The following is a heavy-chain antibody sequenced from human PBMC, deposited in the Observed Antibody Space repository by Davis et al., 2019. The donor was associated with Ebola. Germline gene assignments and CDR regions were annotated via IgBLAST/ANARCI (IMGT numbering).Heavy chain of an antibody. J-gene: IGHJ4*02. CDR3: AREAGRSDGYNSNFDY. Sequence: SVKVSRKASGYTFPSYGISWVRQAPGQGLEWMGIINPSGGSKSYAQKFQGRVTMTRDTSTSTVYMELSSLSNEETAVYYCAREAGRSDGYNSNFDYWGQGTLVTVSS. CDR1: GYTFPSYG. D-gene: IGHD5-24*01. CDR2: INPSGGSK. V-gene: IGHV1-46*01.